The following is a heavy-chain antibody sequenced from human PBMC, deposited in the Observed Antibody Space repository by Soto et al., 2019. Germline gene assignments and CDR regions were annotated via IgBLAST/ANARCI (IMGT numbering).Heavy chain of an antibody. V-gene: IGHV3-30*03. CDR1: GFTFSSYG. CDR2: ISYDGSNK. D-gene: IGHD3-10*01. J-gene: IGHJ6*02. CDR3: ATGVGVLGFGEHLLGGMDV. Sequence: QVQLVESGGGVVQPGRSLRLSCAASGFTFSSYGMHWVRQAPGKGLEWVAVISYDGSNKYYADSVKGRFTISRDNSKNTRYLQMNSLRAEDTAVYYCATGVGVLGFGEHLLGGMDVWGQGTTVTVSS.